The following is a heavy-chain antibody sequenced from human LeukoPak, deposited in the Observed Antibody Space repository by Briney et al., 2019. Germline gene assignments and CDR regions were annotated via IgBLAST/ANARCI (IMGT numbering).Heavy chain of an antibody. J-gene: IGHJ4*02. CDR1: GGSMNNYY. CDR2: IYYTGST. Sequence: SETLSLTCTVSGGSMNNYYGSWIRQPPGKGLEWIAYIYYTGSTYYNPSLKSRVTMSVDTSKNQFSLNLRSVTAADTAVYYCARENYFDYWGQGTVVTVSS. CDR3: ARENYFDY. V-gene: IGHV4-59*01.